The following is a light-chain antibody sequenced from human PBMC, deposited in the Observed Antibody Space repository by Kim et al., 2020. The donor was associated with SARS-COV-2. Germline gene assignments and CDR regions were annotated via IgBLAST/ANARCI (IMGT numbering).Light chain of an antibody. CDR3: QVWDRSTL. CDR1: NIESKN. Sequence: VSVALGQTATITCGGNNIESKNVHWYQQKPGQAPVLVIYRDTSRPSGIPERFSGSNSGNTATLTISRAQAGDEADYYCQVWDRSTLFGGGTQLTVL. J-gene: IGLJ3*02. CDR2: RDT. V-gene: IGLV3-9*01.